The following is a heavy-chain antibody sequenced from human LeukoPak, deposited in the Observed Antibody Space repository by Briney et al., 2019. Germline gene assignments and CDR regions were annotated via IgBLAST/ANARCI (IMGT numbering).Heavy chain of an antibody. CDR1: GGAINNYY. Sequence: SETLSLTCTVSGGAINNYYWSWIRQPPGKELEWIGYIYYSGSTNYNPSLKSRVTISVDTSKNQFSLKLSSVTAADTAVYYCARQAGSYDILTGYSLDAFDIWGQGTMVTVSS. J-gene: IGHJ3*02. CDR3: ARQAGSYDILTGYSLDAFDI. V-gene: IGHV4-59*08. D-gene: IGHD3-9*01. CDR2: IYYSGST.